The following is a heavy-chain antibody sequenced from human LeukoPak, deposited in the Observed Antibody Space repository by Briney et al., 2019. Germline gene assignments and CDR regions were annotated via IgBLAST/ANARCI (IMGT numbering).Heavy chain of an antibody. CDR2: IYYSGST. CDR1: GGSISSSSYY. Sequence: SETLSLTCTVSGGSISSSSYYWGWIRQPPGKGLEWIGSIYYSGSTYYNPSLKSRVTISVDTSKNQFSLKLSSVTAADTAVYYCARGNSGYVWGQGTLVTVSS. D-gene: IGHD5-12*01. V-gene: IGHV4-39*07. J-gene: IGHJ4*02. CDR3: ARGNSGYV.